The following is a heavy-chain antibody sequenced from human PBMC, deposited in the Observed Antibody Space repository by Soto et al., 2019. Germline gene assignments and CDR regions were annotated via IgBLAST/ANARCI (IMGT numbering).Heavy chain of an antibody. CDR1: GFTLSDHY. D-gene: IGHD5-12*01. CDR2: GYSSNK. J-gene: IGHJ4*02. CDR3: AKDAPRYSGFDFSQ. V-gene: IGHV3-66*03. Sequence: PGVSLRLSCAASGFTLSDHYMSWIRQAPGKGLEWIGYSSNKYHADSVKGRFTISRDNSRNTLYLQMNSLRLDDTAVYYCAKDAPRYSGFDFSQWGQGTLVTVSS.